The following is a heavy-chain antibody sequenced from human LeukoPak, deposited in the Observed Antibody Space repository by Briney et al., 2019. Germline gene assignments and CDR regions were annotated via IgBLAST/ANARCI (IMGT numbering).Heavy chain of an antibody. Sequence: GGSLRLPCAVSGFIFSDYGFHWVRQAPGKGLEWVAVTRFDGSIKQYADSVKGRFTISRDDSKNTLYLQMNSLKSEDTAVYYCARWGGTRQYYFDYWGRGNPGHRLL. CDR2: TRFDGSIK. CDR3: ARWGGTRQYYFDY. J-gene: IGHJ4*02. D-gene: IGHD1-1*01. V-gene: IGHV3-33*01. CDR1: GFIFSDYG.